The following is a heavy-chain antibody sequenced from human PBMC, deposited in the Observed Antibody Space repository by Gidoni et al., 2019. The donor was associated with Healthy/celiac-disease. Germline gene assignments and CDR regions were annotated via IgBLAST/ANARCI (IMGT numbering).Heavy chain of an antibody. CDR3: ASCPSPYRVFDY. CDR1: GGSFSGYY. J-gene: IGHJ4*02. D-gene: IGHD3-16*02. Sequence: QVQLQQGGAGLLKPSETLSLTCAVYGGSFSGYYWSWIRHPPGKGLEWIGEINHSGTTKYNPSRKSRVTISVATSTNQFSLKLSSVTAADTAVYYCASCPSPYRVFDYWGQGTLVTVSS. CDR2: INHSGTT. V-gene: IGHV4-34*01.